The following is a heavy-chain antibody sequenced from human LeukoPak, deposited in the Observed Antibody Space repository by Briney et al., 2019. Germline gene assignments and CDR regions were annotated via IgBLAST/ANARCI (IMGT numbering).Heavy chain of an antibody. J-gene: IGHJ4*02. V-gene: IGHV3-48*01. D-gene: IGHD3-16*01. CDR1: GFTFSSYS. CDR3: AKGGTSMGEFDY. Sequence: GGSLRLSCAAAGFTFSSYSMNWVRQALGKGLEWVSYISSSSSTIYYADSVKGRFTIPRDNAKNTLFLQMNNLRAEDTAVYYCAKGGTSMGEFDYWGQGTLVIVSS. CDR2: ISSSSSTI.